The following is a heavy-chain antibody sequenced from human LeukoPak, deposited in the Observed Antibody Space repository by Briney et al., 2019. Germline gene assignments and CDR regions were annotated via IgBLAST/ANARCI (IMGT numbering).Heavy chain of an antibody. V-gene: IGHV3-30-3*01. CDR3: ARDPTIVATITYYFDY. CDR2: ISYDGSNK. Sequence: GGSLRLSCAASGFTFSSYAMHWVRQAPGKGVEWVAVISYDGSNKYYADSVKGRFTISRDNSKNTLYLQMNSLRAEDTAVYYCARDPTIVATITYYFDYWGQGTLVTVSS. CDR1: GFTFSSYA. D-gene: IGHD5-12*01. J-gene: IGHJ4*02.